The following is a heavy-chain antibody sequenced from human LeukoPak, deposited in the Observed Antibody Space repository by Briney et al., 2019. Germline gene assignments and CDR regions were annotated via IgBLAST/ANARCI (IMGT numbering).Heavy chain of an antibody. V-gene: IGHV3-30*18. D-gene: IGHD3-22*01. J-gene: IGHJ3*02. CDR1: GFTFSSYG. CDR2: ISYDGSNK. Sequence: PGGSLRLSCAASGFTFSSYGMHWVRQAPGKGLEWVAVISYDGSNKYYADSVKGRFTISRDNSKNTLYLQMNSLRAEDTAVYYCAKDKGDYYDSSGYGRDALDIWGQGTMVTVSS. CDR3: AKDKGDYYDSSGYGRDALDI.